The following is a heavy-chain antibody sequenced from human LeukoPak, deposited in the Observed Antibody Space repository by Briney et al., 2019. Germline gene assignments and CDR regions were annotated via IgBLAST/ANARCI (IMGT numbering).Heavy chain of an antibody. CDR1: GFTFSSYE. D-gene: IGHD4-17*01. J-gene: IGHJ4*02. V-gene: IGHV3-48*03. CDR3: ARGEDYGTNSFDY. Sequence: PGGSLRLSCAASGFTFSSYEMNWVRQAPGKGLEVVSYITTSGRTIYYADSVKGRFTISRDNAKNSLYLQMNSLRAEDTAVYYCARGEDYGTNSFDYWGQGTLVTVSS. CDR2: ITTSGRTI.